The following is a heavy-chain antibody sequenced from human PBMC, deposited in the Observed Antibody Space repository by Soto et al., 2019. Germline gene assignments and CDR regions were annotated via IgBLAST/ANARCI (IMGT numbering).Heavy chain of an antibody. V-gene: IGHV2-5*02. CDR1: GFSLTTPGVG. Sequence: QITLKESGPALVKPTQTLTLTCTFSGFSLTTPGVGVAWIRQPPGKALEWLALINWDDDRHYNPSLTSRLTITKDTSKNQVVLTMTNMDPVDTATYYCAHKEFRTSAPFDFGGPGILVTVSS. J-gene: IGHJ4*02. CDR3: AHKEFRTSAPFDF. CDR2: INWDDDR.